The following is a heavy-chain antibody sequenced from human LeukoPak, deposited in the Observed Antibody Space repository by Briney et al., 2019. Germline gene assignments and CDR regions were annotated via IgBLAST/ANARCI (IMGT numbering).Heavy chain of an antibody. J-gene: IGHJ4*02. CDR1: GGTFSSYA. CDR3: ARVGCGSTSCFSNGYFYFDY. Sequence: SVKVSCKASGGTFSSYAISWVRQAPGQGLEWMGRIIPILGIANYAQKFQGRVTITADKSTSTAYMELSSLRSEDTAVYYCARVGCGSTSCFSNGYFYFDYWGQGTLVTVSS. D-gene: IGHD2-2*01. V-gene: IGHV1-69*04. CDR2: IIPILGIA.